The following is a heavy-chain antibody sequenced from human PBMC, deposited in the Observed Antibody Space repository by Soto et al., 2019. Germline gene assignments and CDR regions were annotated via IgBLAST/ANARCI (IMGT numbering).Heavy chain of an antibody. J-gene: IGHJ4*02. D-gene: IGHD3-9*01. Sequence: APGKGLEWVSTIYSGGSTDYADSVKGRFTISRDNFKNTLYLQMNSLRAEDTAVYYCARGARDYDSLTGYYYYLDYWGQGTLVTVSS. V-gene: IGHV3-66*01. CDR2: IYSGGST. CDR3: ARGARDYDSLTGYYYYLDY.